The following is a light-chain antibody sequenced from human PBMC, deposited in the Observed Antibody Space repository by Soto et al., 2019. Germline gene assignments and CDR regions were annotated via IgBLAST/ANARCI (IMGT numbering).Light chain of an antibody. CDR3: QQTHTTCT. Sequence: DIQMTQSPSSLSASVGDRVTITCRASQSISTYLNWYQHKQGKVPKLLIYAASILQSEVPSRFSGSGSGTDFTLTISSLQPEDFATYYWQQTHTTCTFGGGTTVEIK. CDR2: AAS. V-gene: IGKV1-39*01. CDR1: QSISTY. J-gene: IGKJ4*01.